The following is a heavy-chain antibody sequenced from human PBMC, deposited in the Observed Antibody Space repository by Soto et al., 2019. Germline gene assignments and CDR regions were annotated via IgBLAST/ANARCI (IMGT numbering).Heavy chain of an antibody. Sequence: SETLSLTCTVSGGSISSYYWSWIRQPPGKGLEWIGYIYYSGSTNYNPSLKSRVTISVDTSKNQFSLKLSSVTAADTAVYYCRRSSRYSTDVWGQGTTVTVSS. J-gene: IGHJ6*02. CDR1: GGSISSYY. V-gene: IGHV4-59*01. D-gene: IGHD6-13*01. CDR2: IYYSGST. CDR3: RRSSRYSTDV.